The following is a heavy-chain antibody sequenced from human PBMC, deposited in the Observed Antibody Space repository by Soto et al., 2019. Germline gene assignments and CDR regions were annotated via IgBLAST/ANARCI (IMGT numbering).Heavy chain of an antibody. D-gene: IGHD6-19*01. CDR1: GFTVATTG. V-gene: IGHV3-30*18. Sequence: QVQLVESGGGVVQPGESLKVACAASGFTVATTGMHWVRQAPGKGLEWVAMISHSGTSKVYIDSVQGRFTISRDNAKNNRYLQMSSLRPEDTAIYYCAKDWGSSGWFNWVNPWGQGVLVTVSS. J-gene: IGHJ5*02. CDR2: ISHSGTSK. CDR3: AKDWGSSGWFNWVNP.